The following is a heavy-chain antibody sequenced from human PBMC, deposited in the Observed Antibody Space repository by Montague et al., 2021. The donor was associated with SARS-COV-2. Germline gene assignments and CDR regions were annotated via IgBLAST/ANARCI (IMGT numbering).Heavy chain of an antibody. CDR2: IHYSGST. Sequence: SETLSLTCAVSGGSISSSSYYWGWIRRPPGKGLEWIGSIHYSGSTYYNPSLKSRVSISVDTSKNQFSPKLSSVTAADTAVDYCARLWDTVYYYYGMDVWGKGTTVTLAS. D-gene: IGHD1-26*01. V-gene: IGHV4-39*01. CDR3: ARLWDTVYYYYGMDV. J-gene: IGHJ6*04. CDR1: GGSISSSSYY.